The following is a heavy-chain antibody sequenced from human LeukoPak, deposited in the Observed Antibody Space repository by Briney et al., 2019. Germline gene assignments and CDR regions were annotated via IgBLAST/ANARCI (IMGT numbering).Heavy chain of an antibody. CDR1: GGSISSGSYY. CDR2: IYTSGST. J-gene: IGHJ4*02. V-gene: IGHV4-61*02. CDR3: AIEYYYDSSGYSN. Sequence: SQTLSLTCTVSGGSISSGSYYWSWIRQPAGKGLEWIGRIYTSGSTNYNPSLKSRVTISVDTSKNQFSLKLSSVTAAGTAVYYCAIEYYYDSSGYSNWGQGTLVTVSS. D-gene: IGHD3-22*01.